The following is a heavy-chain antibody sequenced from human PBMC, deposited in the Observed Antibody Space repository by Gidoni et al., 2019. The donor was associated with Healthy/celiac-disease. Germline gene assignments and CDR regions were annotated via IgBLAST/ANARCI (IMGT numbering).Heavy chain of an antibody. J-gene: IGHJ4*02. CDR2: IYYSGST. CDR3: ARSRPPVDY. Sequence: QVQLQESGPGLVKPSETLSLTCTGSGGSISSYYWSWIRQPPGKGLEWIGYIYYSGSTNYNPSLKSRVTISVDTSKNQFSLKLSSVTAADTAVYYCARSRPPVDYWGQGTLVTVSS. V-gene: IGHV4-59*01. CDR1: GGSISSYY.